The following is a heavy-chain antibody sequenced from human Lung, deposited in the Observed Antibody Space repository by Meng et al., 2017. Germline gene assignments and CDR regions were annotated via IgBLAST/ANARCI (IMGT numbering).Heavy chain of an antibody. D-gene: IGHD6-13*01. CDR1: GFTFSSYG. V-gene: IGHV3-30*18. CDR2: ISYDGSNK. CDR3: AKDLSKQQQLGELDY. J-gene: IGHJ4*02. Sequence: QVQLVESGGGVVQSGCSLRLFCAASGFTFSSYGMHWVRQAPGKGLVWVAVISYDGSNKYYADSVKGRFTISRDNSKNTLYLQMNSLRAEDTAVYYCAKDLSKQQQLGELDYWGQGTLVTVSS.